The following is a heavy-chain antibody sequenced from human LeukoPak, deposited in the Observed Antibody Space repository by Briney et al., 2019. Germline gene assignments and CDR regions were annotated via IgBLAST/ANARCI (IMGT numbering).Heavy chain of an antibody. CDR3: AKGSRIAAAGTVYFDY. CDR2: IRYDGSNK. Sequence: GGSLRLSCAASGFTFSSYGMHWVRQAPGKGLEWVAFIRYDGSNKYYADSVKGRFTISRDNSKNTLYLQMNSLRAEDTAVYYCAKGSRIAAAGTVYFDYWGQGTLVTVSS. D-gene: IGHD6-13*01. J-gene: IGHJ4*02. V-gene: IGHV3-30*02. CDR1: GFTFSSYG.